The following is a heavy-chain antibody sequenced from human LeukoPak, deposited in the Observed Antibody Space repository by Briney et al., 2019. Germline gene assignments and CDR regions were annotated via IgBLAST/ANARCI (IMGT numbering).Heavy chain of an antibody. J-gene: IGHJ4*02. CDR3: AREVSVVRGVN. V-gene: IGHV3-30-3*01. Sequence: GGSLRLSCAASGFSFSSYAMHWVRQAPGKGLEWVAVMSSDGTNTYYAASVKGRFTISRDISKNTLCLQMNSLRAEDTAVYYCAREVSVVRGVNWGQGTLVTVSS. CDR2: MSSDGTNT. D-gene: IGHD3-10*01. CDR1: GFSFSSYA.